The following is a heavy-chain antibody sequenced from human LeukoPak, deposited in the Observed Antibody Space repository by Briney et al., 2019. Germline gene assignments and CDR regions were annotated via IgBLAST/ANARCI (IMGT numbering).Heavy chain of an antibody. CDR2: INPNSGGT. J-gene: IGHJ5*02. Sequence: ASVKVSCKASXYXXTXXYMHXXXXXXGQXLEWMGWINPNSGGTXYAQKFQGRVTMTRDTSISTAYMELSRLRSDDTAVYYXARDTAMVTYWFDPWGQGTLVTVSS. V-gene: IGHV1-2*02. CDR3: ARDTAMVTYWFDP. D-gene: IGHD5-18*01. CDR1: XYXXTXXY.